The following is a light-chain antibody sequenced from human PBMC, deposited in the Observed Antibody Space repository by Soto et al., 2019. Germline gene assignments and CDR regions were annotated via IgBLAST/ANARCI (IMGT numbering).Light chain of an antibody. Sequence: DIVLTQSPVTLSLSPGERATLSCRASQSFRTYLAWYQVKPGQAPRLLIYGAFSRASGIPDRFSGSGSGTDFTLTISRLEPEDFAVYYCQQYGSSPWTFGQGTKVDIK. J-gene: IGKJ1*01. CDR1: QSFRTY. CDR2: GAF. V-gene: IGKV3-20*01. CDR3: QQYGSSPWT.